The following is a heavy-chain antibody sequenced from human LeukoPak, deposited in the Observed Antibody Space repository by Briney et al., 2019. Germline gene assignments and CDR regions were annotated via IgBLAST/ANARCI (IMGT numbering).Heavy chain of an antibody. Sequence: SETLSLTCSVSGGSVSSSTYYWGWIRQPPGKGLEWIGSMYHSGSTNYNPSLKSRVTISVDTSKNQFSLKLSSVTAADTAVYYCASSEFDSGSYFWGQGTLVTVSS. CDR3: ASSEFDSGSYF. J-gene: IGHJ4*02. CDR1: GGSVSSSTYY. D-gene: IGHD1-26*01. CDR2: MYHSGST. V-gene: IGHV4-39*07.